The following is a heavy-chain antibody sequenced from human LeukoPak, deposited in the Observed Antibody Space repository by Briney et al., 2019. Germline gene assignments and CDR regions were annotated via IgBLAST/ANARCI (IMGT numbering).Heavy chain of an antibody. CDR3: AALGDYERVGLDH. D-gene: IGHD4-17*01. V-gene: IGHV4-59*08. CDR2: IYYRGNT. J-gene: IGHJ4*02. Sequence: SETLSLTCTVSGDSISRHYWTWIRQPPGKGLEWIGYIYYRGNTDYNPSLKSRVTMSVDTSKNQFSLKLSSVTAADTAVYYCAALGDYERVGLDHWGQGTLVTVSS. CDR1: GDSISRHY.